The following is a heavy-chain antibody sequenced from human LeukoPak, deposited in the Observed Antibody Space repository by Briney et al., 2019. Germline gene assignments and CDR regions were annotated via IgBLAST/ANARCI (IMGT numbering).Heavy chain of an antibody. V-gene: IGHV4-38-2*01. J-gene: IGHJ4*02. D-gene: IGHD3/OR15-3a*01. CDR2: IYHTGST. CDR3: ASLDWSHPLGY. CDR1: GYSISSGYY. Sequence: PSETLSLTCAVSGYSISSGYYWGWIRQPPGKGREWIGGIYHTGSTYYNPSLKSRVTISVDTSKNQFSLKLSSVTAADTAVYYCASLDWSHPLGYWGQGTLVTVSS.